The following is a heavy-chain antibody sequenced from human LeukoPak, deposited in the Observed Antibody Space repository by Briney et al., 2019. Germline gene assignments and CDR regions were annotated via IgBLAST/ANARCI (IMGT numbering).Heavy chain of an antibody. CDR1: GFTVSSNY. CDR2: IYSGGST. D-gene: IGHD3-10*01. J-gene: IGHJ4*02. Sequence: GRSLRLSCAASGFTVSSNYMSWVRQAPGKGLEWVSVIYSGGSTYYADSVKGRFTISRDNSKNTLYLQMNSLRAEDTAVYYCARTYGSGSYGHFDYWGKGTLVTVSS. V-gene: IGHV3-53*01. CDR3: ARTYGSGSYGHFDY.